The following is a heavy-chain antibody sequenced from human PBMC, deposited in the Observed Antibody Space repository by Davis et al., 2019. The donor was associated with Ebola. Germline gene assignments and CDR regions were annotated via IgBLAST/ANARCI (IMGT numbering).Heavy chain of an antibody. V-gene: IGHV3-23*01. J-gene: IGHJ3*02. Sequence: PGGSLRLSCAASGFTFSSYAMSWVRQAQGRGLEWVSCFRDDGRNTYYADSVQGRFTISRDDSTSTLYLQMNSLRADDTAVYYCAKITVVGTANDAFDIWGQGTMVTVSS. CDR1: GFTFSSYA. CDR3: AKITVVGTANDAFDI. CDR2: FRDDGRNT. D-gene: IGHD2-21*02.